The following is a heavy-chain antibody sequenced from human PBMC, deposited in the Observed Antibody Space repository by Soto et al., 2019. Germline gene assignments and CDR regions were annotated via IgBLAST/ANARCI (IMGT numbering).Heavy chain of an antibody. CDR1: GGSISSDHYH. CDR3: VREDDGGDRDYYGLDV. V-gene: IGHV4-30-4*01. J-gene: IGHJ6*02. CDR2: INYSGSV. D-gene: IGHD4-17*01. Sequence: QVQLQESGPGLVRPSQTLSLTCTVSGGSISSDHYHWTWIRQTPGKGLEWIGYINYSGSVYYNLSLQSRATMSVGTSKNLFSLKLSSVTAADTAVYFCVREDDGGDRDYYGLDVWGQGTTVTVSS.